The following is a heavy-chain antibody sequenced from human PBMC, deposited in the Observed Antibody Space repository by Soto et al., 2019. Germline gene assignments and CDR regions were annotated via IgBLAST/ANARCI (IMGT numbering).Heavy chain of an antibody. J-gene: IGHJ5*02. Sequence: QVQLVQSGAAVKKPGSSVKVSCKASGGTFSSYAISWVRQAPGQGLEWMGGIIPIFGTANYAQKFQGRVTITADESTSTAYMELSSLRSEDTAVYYCARGLYGYYDSSGLGGFDPWGQGTLVTVSS. D-gene: IGHD3-22*01. CDR2: IIPIFGTA. CDR1: GGTFSSYA. CDR3: ARGLYGYYDSSGLGGFDP. V-gene: IGHV1-69*12.